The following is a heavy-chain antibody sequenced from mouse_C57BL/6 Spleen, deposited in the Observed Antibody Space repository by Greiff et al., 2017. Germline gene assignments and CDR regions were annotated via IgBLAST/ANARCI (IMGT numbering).Heavy chain of an antibody. CDR3: ARGSTTVVAPYYFDY. CDR2: IYPRIGNT. V-gene: IGHV1-81*01. J-gene: IGHJ2*01. D-gene: IGHD1-1*01. Sequence: QVQLKQSGAELARPGASVKLSCKASGYTFTSYGISGVKQRTGQGLEWIGEIYPRIGNTYYNEKSKGKATLTADKSSSTEYMGLRSLTSEDSAVYFCARGSTTVVAPYYFDYWGQGTTLTVSS. CDR1: GYTFTSYG.